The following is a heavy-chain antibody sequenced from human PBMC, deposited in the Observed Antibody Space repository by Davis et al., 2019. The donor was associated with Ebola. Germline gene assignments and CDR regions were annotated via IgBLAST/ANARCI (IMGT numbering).Heavy chain of an antibody. CDR1: GFTFSSYW. CDR3: ARDIYIVVVGMDV. J-gene: IGHJ6*02. V-gene: IGHV3-7*01. D-gene: IGHD2-2*01. Sequence: GESLKISCAASGFTFSSYWMSWVRQAPGKGLEWVANIKQDGSEKYYVDSVKGRFTISRDNSKNTLYLQMNSLRAEDTAVYYCARDIYIVVVGMDVWGQGTTVTVSS. CDR2: IKQDGSEK.